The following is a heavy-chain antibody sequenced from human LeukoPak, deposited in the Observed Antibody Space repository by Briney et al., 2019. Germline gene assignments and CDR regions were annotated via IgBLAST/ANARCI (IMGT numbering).Heavy chain of an antibody. D-gene: IGHD6-19*01. V-gene: IGHV1-2*02. J-gene: IGHJ5*02. Sequence: ASVKVSCKASGYTFTGYHMHWLRQAPGQGLEWMGWINPNSGGTNYAQKFQGRVTMTRDTSISTAYMELSRLRSDDTGVYYCARGVEQWLYPPPVWFDPWGQGTLVTVS. CDR2: INPNSGGT. CDR3: ARGVEQWLYPPPVWFDP. CDR1: GYTFTGYH.